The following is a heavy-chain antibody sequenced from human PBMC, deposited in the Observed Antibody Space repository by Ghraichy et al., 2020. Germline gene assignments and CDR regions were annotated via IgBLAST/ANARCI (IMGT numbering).Heavy chain of an antibody. Sequence: SQTLSLTCAVYGGSFSGYYWSWIRQPPGKGLEWIGEINHSGSTNYNPSLKSRVTISVDTSKNQFSLKLSSVTAADTAVYYCARRTAFTYSSSSGFKKGTRNKYNWFDPWGQGTLVTVSS. J-gene: IGHJ5*02. CDR3: ARRTAFTYSSSSGFKKGTRNKYNWFDP. CDR1: GGSFSGYY. CDR2: INHSGST. D-gene: IGHD6-6*01. V-gene: IGHV4-34*01.